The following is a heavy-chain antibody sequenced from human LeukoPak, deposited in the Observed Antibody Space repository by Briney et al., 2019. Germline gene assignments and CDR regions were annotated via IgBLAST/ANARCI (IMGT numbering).Heavy chain of an antibody. Sequence: SETLSLTCAVYGGSFSGYYWSWIRKPPGKGLEWIGEINHSGSTNYNPSLKSRVTISEDTSKNQFSLKLSSVTAADTAVYYCARGPTVSSYVGPWGQGTLVTISS. CDR2: INHSGST. J-gene: IGHJ5*02. V-gene: IGHV4-34*01. CDR3: ARGPTVSSYVGP. CDR1: GGSFSGYY. D-gene: IGHD3-10*01.